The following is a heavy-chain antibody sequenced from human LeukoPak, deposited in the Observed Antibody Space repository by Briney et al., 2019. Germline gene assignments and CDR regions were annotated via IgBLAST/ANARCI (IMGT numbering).Heavy chain of an antibody. Sequence: PGGSLRLSCAASGFTVSSNYMSWVRQAPGKGLEWVANIRQDGSDKYYVDSVKGRFTISRDNAKNSLYLQMNSLRTEDTAVYYCARDKAATGTFSDSWGQGTLVTVSS. J-gene: IGHJ4*02. CDR2: IRQDGSDK. V-gene: IGHV3-7*01. CDR1: GFTVSSNY. CDR3: ARDKAATGTFSDS. D-gene: IGHD6-13*01.